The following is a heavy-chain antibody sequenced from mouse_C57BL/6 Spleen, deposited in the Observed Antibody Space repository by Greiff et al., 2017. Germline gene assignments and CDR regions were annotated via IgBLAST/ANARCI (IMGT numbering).Heavy chain of an antibody. CDR2: IYPRSGNT. V-gene: IGHV1-81*01. J-gene: IGHJ3*01. D-gene: IGHD2-5*01. CDR1: GYTFTSYG. Sequence: QVQLQQSGAELARPGASVKLSCKASGYTFTSYGISWVKQRTGQGLEWIGEIYPRSGNTYYNEKFKGKATLTADKSSSTAYMELRSLTSEDSAVYFCARRSYYSNYNDVAWFAYWGQGTLVTVSA. CDR3: ARRSYYSNYNDVAWFAY.